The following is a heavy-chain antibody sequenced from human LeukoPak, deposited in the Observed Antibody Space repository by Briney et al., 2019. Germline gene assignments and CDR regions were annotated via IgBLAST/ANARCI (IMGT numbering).Heavy chain of an antibody. CDR3: ARASTYYDILTGHNWFDP. CDR2: IYHSGST. V-gene: IGHV4-30-2*01. J-gene: IGHJ5*02. D-gene: IGHD3-9*01. Sequence: SETLSLTCAVSGGSISSGGYSWSWIRQPPGKGLEWIGYIYHSGSTYYNPSLKSRVTISVDRSKNQFSLKLSSVTAADTAVYYCARASTYYDILTGHNWFDPWGQGTLVTVSS. CDR1: GGSISSGGYS.